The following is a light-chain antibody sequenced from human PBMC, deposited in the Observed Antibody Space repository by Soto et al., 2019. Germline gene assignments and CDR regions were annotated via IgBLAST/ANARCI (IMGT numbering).Light chain of an antibody. Sequence: DIQMTQSPSTLSASVGDRDTITCRASQSISSWLAWYQQEPGKAPKLLIYKASSLESGVPSRFSGSGSGTEFTLTIRSLKPDDFATDYCQQYNSYWTFGQGTKVEI. V-gene: IGKV1-5*03. CDR1: QSISSW. J-gene: IGKJ1*01. CDR3: QQYNSYWT. CDR2: KAS.